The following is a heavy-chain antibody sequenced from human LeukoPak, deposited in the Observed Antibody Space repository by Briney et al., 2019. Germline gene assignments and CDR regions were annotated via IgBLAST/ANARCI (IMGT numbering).Heavy chain of an antibody. V-gene: IGHV3-23*01. D-gene: IGHD4-17*01. J-gene: IGHJ4*01. Sequence: GGSLRLSCAASGFTFSSYSMTWVRQAPGNGPEWVSTLSGPGGTRLCADSVKGRFTISRDNSKNTLYLQMNSLTAEDTAIYYCVSGGDYHVRLCTYWGQGTLVTVSS. CDR1: GFTFSSYS. CDR3: VSGGDYHVRLCTY. CDR2: LSGPGGTR.